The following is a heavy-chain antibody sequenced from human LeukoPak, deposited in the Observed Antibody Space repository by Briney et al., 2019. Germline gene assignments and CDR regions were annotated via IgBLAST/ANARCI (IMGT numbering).Heavy chain of an antibody. CDR2: ISTNTGNP. CDR3: ARESPVTTADY. J-gene: IGHJ4*02. Sequence: ASVKVSCKASGYTFTSYGMNWVRQAPGQGLEWMGWISTNTGNPTYAQGFTGRFVFSLDTSVSTAYLQISSLKAEDTAVYYCARESPVTTADYWGQGTLVTVSS. CDR1: GYTFTSYG. V-gene: IGHV7-4-1*02. D-gene: IGHD4-17*01.